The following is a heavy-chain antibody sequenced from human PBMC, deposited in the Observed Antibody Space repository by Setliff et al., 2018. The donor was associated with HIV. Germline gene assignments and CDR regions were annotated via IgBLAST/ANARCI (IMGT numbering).Heavy chain of an antibody. V-gene: IGHV1-46*01. CDR2: INPSGGST. CDR3: ARDPSSGIYYDSSGQYFQN. D-gene: IGHD3-22*01. CDR1: GYTFTSYY. J-gene: IGHJ1*01. Sequence: GASVKVSCKASGYTFTSYYIHWVRQAPGQGLEWMGIINPSGGSTSYAQKFQGRVSMTIDTSTSTAYMGLRSLRPDDTAVYFCARDPSSGIYYDSSGQYFQNWGQGTLVTVSS.